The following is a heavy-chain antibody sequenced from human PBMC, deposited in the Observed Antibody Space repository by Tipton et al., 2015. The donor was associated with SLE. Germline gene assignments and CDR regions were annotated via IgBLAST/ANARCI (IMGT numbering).Heavy chain of an antibody. CDR1: GFTFSNAW. V-gene: IGHV3-15*01. CDR2: IKSKTEGGTI. J-gene: IGHJ6*02. Sequence: SLRLSCAASGFTFSNAWMNWVRQAPGKGLEWVGRIKSKTEGGTIDYAASVKGRLTISRDDSENTLYLQMNSLKTEDTAVYYCSTTYCTSTSCYTGGLDDWGQGTTVTVSS. CDR3: STTYCTSTSCYTGGLDD. D-gene: IGHD2-2*02.